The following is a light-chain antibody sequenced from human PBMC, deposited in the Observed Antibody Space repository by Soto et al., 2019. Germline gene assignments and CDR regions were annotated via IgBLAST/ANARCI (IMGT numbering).Light chain of an antibody. J-gene: IGKJ5*01. V-gene: IGKV1-27*01. CDR3: HTYNCALLT. CDR1: QVMYND. CDR2: AAF. Sequence: DIQMTHSPASLSASLGDRVTITFRAIQVMYNDLAWYQQKPAQAPKLVIYAAFTLEAGVQSRFSGSGSGTDLTLTISSLQPEDVANYYCHTYNCALLTFGQGTLLEIK.